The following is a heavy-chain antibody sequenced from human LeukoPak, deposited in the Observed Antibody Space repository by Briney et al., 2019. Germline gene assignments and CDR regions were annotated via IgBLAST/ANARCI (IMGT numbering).Heavy chain of an antibody. D-gene: IGHD3-10*01. CDR1: GGSFSGYY. V-gene: IGHV4-34*01. J-gene: IGHJ5*02. CDR2: INHSGST. CDR3: ARGSGPSMVRAGRFDP. Sequence: SETLSLTCAVYGGSFSGYYWSWIRQPPGKGLEWIGEINHSGSTNYNPSLKSRVTISVDTSKNQFSLKLSSVTAADTAVYYCARGSGPSMVRAGRFDPWGQGTLVTVSS.